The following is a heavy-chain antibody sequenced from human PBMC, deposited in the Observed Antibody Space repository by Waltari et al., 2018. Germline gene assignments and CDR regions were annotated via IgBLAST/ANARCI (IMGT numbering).Heavy chain of an antibody. CDR1: GYSISSGYY. J-gene: IGHJ4*02. D-gene: IGHD6-13*01. CDR3: ARLGFSSSSGLVDY. V-gene: IGHV4-38-2*01. CDR2: IYHSGST. Sequence: QVQLQESGPGLVKPSETLSLTCAVSGYSISSGYYWGWIRPPPGKGLEWIGSIYHSGSTYYNPSLKSRVTISVDTSKNQFSLKLSSVTAADTAVYYCARLGFSSSSGLVDYWGQGTLVTVSS.